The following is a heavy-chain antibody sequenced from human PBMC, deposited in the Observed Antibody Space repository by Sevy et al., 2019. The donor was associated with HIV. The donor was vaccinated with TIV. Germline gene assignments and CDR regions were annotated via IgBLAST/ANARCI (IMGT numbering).Heavy chain of an antibody. CDR1: GFTFSNYG. Sequence: GGSLRLSCAASGFTFSNYGMHWVRQAPGKGLEWVAVIWNDGSNKYYAHSVKGRFIISRDNSKNTLYLQMNSLRVEDTAVYFCARGGDFNDRSAKRDFDYWGQGTLVTVSS. J-gene: IGHJ4*02. CDR3: ARGGDFNDRSAKRDFDY. V-gene: IGHV3-33*01. D-gene: IGHD3-22*01. CDR2: IWNDGSNK.